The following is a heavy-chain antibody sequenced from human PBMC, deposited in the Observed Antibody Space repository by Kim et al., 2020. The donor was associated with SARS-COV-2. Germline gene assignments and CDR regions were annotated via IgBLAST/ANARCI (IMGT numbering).Heavy chain of an antibody. J-gene: IGHJ6*02. CDR2: ISPNNGAT. CDR1: GYPFSGFY. Sequence: ASVKVSCKTSGYPFSGFYIHWVRQAPGQELAWMGWISPNNGATKYAEASQGRVTMTIDTSINTAYMELSRLKSDDTAIYFCARGSDYHGLDVWGRGTTITVAS. V-gene: IGHV1-2*02. CDR3: ARGSDYHGLDV.